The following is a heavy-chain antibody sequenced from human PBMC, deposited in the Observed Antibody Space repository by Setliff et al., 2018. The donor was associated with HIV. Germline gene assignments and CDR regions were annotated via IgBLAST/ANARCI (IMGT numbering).Heavy chain of an antibody. V-gene: IGHV3-7*03. CDR3: ATQEWANMDF. Sequence: PGGSLRLSCAASGFTLSHYWMTWVRQAPGKGLEWVANIKQDGTEKYYLDSVKGRFTISRDNAKNSLYLQINSVRPEDTATYYCATQEWANMDFWGQGTLVTVSS. D-gene: IGHD3-3*01. CDR1: GFTLSHYW. J-gene: IGHJ4*02. CDR2: IKQDGTEK.